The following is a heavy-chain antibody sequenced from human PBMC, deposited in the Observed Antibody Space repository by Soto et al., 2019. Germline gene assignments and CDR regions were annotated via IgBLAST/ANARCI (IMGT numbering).Heavy chain of an antibody. V-gene: IGHV4-30-2*01. D-gene: IGHD6-19*01. CDR2: IYHIGST. CDR3: ATAGGLGAVAADY. CDR1: GGSISSGGYS. Sequence: QLQLQESGSGLVKPSQTLSLTCAVSGGSISSGGYSWSWIRQPPGKGLEWIGYIYHIGSTYYNPSLKSRVTISVDRSKNHSSLKLSSVTAADTAVYYCATAGGLGAVAADYWGQGTLVTVSS. J-gene: IGHJ4*02.